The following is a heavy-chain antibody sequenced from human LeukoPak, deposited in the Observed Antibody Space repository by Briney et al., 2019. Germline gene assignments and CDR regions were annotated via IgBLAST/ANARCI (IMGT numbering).Heavy chain of an antibody. D-gene: IGHD3-9*01. J-gene: IGHJ3*02. V-gene: IGHV4-61*02. Sequence: PSQTLSLTCTVSGGSISSGRYYWSWIRQPAGKGLEWIGRIYTSGSTNYNPSLKSRVTISVDTSKNQFSLKLSSVTAADTAVYYCARFSRDILTGYPHDAFDSWGQGTMVTVSS. CDR2: IYTSGST. CDR3: ARFSRDILTGYPHDAFDS. CDR1: GGSISSGRYY.